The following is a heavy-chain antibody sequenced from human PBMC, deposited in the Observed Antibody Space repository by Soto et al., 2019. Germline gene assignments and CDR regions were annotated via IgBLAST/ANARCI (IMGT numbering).Heavy chain of an antibody. D-gene: IGHD6-13*01. CDR2: INPNSGGT. V-gene: IGHV1-2*02. CDR1: GYTFTGYY. J-gene: IGHJ6*02. CDR3: AREAYSSSWSDYCYYGMDV. Sequence: QVQLVQSGAEVKKPGASVKVSCKASGYTFTGYYMHWVRQAPGQGLEWMGWINPNSGGTNYAQKFQGRVTMTRDTSISTAYMELSRLRSDDTAVYYCAREAYSSSWSDYCYYGMDVWGQGTTVTVSS.